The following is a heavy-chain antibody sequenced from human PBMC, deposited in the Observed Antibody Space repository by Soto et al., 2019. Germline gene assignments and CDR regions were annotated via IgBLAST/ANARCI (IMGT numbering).Heavy chain of an antibody. V-gene: IGHV1-69*13. J-gene: IGHJ4*02. CDR1: GGTFSSYG. Sequence: SVKVSCKAAGGTFSSYGISWVRQAPGQGLEWMGGIIPMFGTATHTQNFQGRLTITADESTSTAYMELSSLRSEDTAVYFCARSVGVTTLSYLDYWGQGTLVTVSS. D-gene: IGHD1-26*01. CDR3: ARSVGVTTLSYLDY. CDR2: IIPMFGTA.